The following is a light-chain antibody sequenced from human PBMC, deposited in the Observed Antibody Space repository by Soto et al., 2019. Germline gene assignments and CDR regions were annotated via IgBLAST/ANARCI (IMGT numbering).Light chain of an antibody. CDR1: QGISNY. CDR3: QKYNSV. Sequence: DIQMTQSPSSLSASVGDRVTTTCRASQGISNYLAWYQQKPGKVPKLLIYAASTLQSGVPSRFSGSGSGTDFTLTISSLQPEDVATYYCQKYNSVFGPGTKVDSK. CDR2: AAS. V-gene: IGKV1-27*01. J-gene: IGKJ3*01.